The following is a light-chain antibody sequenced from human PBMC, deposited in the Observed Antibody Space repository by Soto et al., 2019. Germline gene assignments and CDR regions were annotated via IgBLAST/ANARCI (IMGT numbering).Light chain of an antibody. CDR2: DVS. J-gene: IGLJ1*01. CDR3: SSYTSSSTPYV. V-gene: IGLV2-14*01. CDR1: SSDVGGYNY. Sequence: QSALTQPASVSGSPGQSITISCTGTSSDVGGYNYVSWYQQHPGKAPKLIIYDVSNRPSGVSNRFSASKSGNTASLTISGLQAEDEADYYCSSYTSSSTPYVFGTGTELTVL.